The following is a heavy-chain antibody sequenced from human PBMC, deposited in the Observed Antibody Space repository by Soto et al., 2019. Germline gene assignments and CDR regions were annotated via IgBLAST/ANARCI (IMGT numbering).Heavy chain of an antibody. D-gene: IGHD1-26*01. Sequence: GGSLRLSCAASGFTFSSYAMHWVRQAPGKGLEWVAVISYDGSNKYYADSVKGRFTISRDNSKNTLYLQMNSLRAEDTAVYYCASSKNSGSYYSWFDPWGQGTLVTGLL. CDR3: ASSKNSGSYYSWFDP. V-gene: IGHV3-30-3*01. CDR2: ISYDGSNK. CDR1: GFTFSSYA. J-gene: IGHJ5*02.